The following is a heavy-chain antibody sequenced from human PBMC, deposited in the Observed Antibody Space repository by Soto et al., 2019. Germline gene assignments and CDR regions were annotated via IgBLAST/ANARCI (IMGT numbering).Heavy chain of an antibody. J-gene: IGHJ4*02. V-gene: IGHV3-23*01. CDR1: GFTFSSYA. Sequence: SLRLSCAASGFTFSSYAMSWVRQAPGKGLEWVSAISGSGGSTYYADSVKGRFTISRDNSKNTLYLQMNSLRAEDTAVYYCAKGLNSGSYLRPYYFDYWGQGTLVTVSS. D-gene: IGHD1-26*01. CDR3: AKGLNSGSYLRPYYFDY. CDR2: ISGSGGST.